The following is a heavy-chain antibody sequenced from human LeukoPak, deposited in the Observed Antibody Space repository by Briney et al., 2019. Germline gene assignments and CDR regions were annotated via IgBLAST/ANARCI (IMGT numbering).Heavy chain of an antibody. CDR2: IYSGGST. Sequence: SETLSLTCNFSGGSINTDDWSWIRQPAGKGLELIGRIYSGGSTNYNPSLKSRVTISIDKSKSQLYLKLNSLTAADTAVYYCARDYSSAWTFDYWGQGTLVTVSS. D-gene: IGHD6-19*01. J-gene: IGHJ4*02. CDR3: ARDYSSAWTFDY. V-gene: IGHV4-4*07. CDR1: GGSINTDD.